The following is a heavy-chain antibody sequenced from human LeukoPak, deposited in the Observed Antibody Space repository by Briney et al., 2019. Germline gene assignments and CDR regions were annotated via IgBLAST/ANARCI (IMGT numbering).Heavy chain of an antibody. D-gene: IGHD3-22*01. Sequence: ASVKVSCKASGYTFTDYYIHWVRQAPGQGLEWVGWINPNSGGTNYAQKFQGWVTMTRDTSISTAYMELSRLRSEDTAVYYCVTADSVKSAFDIWGQGTMVTVSS. V-gene: IGHV1-2*04. CDR2: INPNSGGT. CDR1: GYTFTDYY. CDR3: VTADSVKSAFDI. J-gene: IGHJ3*02.